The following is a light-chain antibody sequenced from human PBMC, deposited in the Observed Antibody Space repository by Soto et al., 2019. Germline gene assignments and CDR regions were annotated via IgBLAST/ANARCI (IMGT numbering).Light chain of an antibody. CDR3: CSYAGSVV. CDR2: EVS. Sequence: QSALTQPASVSGSPGQSITISCTGTSSDVGSYDFVSWYQQHPDKAPKLMIYEVSKRPSGVSNRFSGSKSGNTASLTISGLQAEDEADYYCCSYAGSVVFGGGTKLTVL. J-gene: IGLJ2*01. V-gene: IGLV2-23*02. CDR1: SSDVGSYDF.